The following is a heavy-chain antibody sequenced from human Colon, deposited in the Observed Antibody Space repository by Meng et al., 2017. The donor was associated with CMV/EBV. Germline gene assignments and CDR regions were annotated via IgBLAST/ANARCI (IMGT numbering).Heavy chain of an antibody. J-gene: IGHJ4*02. CDR2: ISSHGYTI. V-gene: IGHV3-11*01. CDR1: GFTFSDYY. CDR3: GRDSWGSGWYTNF. Sequence: GESLKISCAASGFTFSDYYMSWIRQSSGKGLEWVASISSHGYTINYADSVKGRFTISRDDAKNSLYLQVNSLRDEDTAVYYCGRDSWGSGWYTNFWGQGTLVTVSS. D-gene: IGHD6-19*01.